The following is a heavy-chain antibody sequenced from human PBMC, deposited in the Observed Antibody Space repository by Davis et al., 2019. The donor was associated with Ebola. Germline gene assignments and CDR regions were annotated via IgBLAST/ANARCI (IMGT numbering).Heavy chain of an antibody. J-gene: IGHJ4*02. CDR1: GFTFSSHW. D-gene: IGHD6-19*01. Sequence: GESLKISCAASGFTFSSHWMNWVRQAPGKGLEWVSTISDGSRNTHYADSVKGRFTISRDDSKSTLFLQMYALRAEDTALYYCTTRLVNHFDYWGQGALVTVSS. CDR3: TTRLVNHFDY. V-gene: IGHV3-23*01. CDR2: ISDGSRNT.